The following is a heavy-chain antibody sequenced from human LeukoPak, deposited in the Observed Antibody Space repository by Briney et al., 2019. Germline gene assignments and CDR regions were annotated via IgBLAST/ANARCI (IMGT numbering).Heavy chain of an antibody. CDR3: AKRVQGNTGPFHC. J-gene: IGHJ4*02. V-gene: IGHV3-23*01. D-gene: IGHD4-23*01. CDR1: GFTFSGYA. CDR2: ISGRGDNT. Sequence: VGSLRLSCAASGFTFSGYAMSWVRQAPGKGLEWVSGISGRGDNTYYADSVKGRFTISRDNSKNTLRLQMNSLRDEDTAVYYCAKRVQGNTGPFHCWGQGTLASVSS.